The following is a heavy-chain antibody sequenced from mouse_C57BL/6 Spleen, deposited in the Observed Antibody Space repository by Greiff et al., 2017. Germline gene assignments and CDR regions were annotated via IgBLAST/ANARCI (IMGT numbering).Heavy chain of an antibody. D-gene: IGHD2-4*01. CDR2: ISLKSDNYAT. J-gene: IGHJ3*01. CDR3: TGVEYDVFAY. V-gene: IGHV6-3*01. CDR1: GFTFSNYW. Sequence: EVMLVESGGGLVQPGGSMKLSCVASGFTFSNYWMHWVRQSPEKGLEWVAQISLKSDNYATHYAVSVKGRLTISRADPKSSVYLKMNNLRAEDNDIYYCTGVEYDVFAYWGQGTLVTVSA.